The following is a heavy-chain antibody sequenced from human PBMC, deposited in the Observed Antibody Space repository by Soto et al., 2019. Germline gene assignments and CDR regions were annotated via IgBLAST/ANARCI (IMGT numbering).Heavy chain of an antibody. CDR1: GFTFSNCW. V-gene: IGHV3-74*01. J-gene: IGHJ6*02. CDR2: ISSDGITI. Sequence: LRLSCAASGFTFSNCWMHWVRQPPGKGLAWVALISSDGITISYADSVKGRFTISRDNAKNTLYLQMNSLRAEDTAMYYCVRARGYYGMDVWGQGTAVTVSS. CDR3: VRARGYYGMDV.